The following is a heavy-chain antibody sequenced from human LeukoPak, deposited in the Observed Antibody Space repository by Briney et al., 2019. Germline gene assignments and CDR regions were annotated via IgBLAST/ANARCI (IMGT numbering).Heavy chain of an antibody. CDR2: ISSSGSTI. D-gene: IGHD6-19*01. CDR1: GFTFSDYY. V-gene: IGHV3-11*01. Sequence: PGGSLTLSCAASGFTFSDYYMSWIRQAPGKGLEWVSYISSSGSTIYYADSVKGRFSISRDNAKNSLYLPMNSLRAEDTVVYYCVSYLYRSGWENWFHLWGQGTLVTVS. CDR3: VSYLYRSGWENWFHL. J-gene: IGHJ5*02.